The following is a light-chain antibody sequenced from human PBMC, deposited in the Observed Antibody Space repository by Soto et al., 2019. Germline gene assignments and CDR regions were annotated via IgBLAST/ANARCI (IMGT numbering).Light chain of an antibody. V-gene: IGKV1-9*01. CDR3: QQLNAYPHS. J-gene: IGKJ4*01. CDR2: GAS. CDR1: QDITNY. Sequence: DIQLTQSPSFLSASVGDRVTITCRASQDITNYLAWYLQKPGKAPKPLIYGASTLQSGVPSRFSGSGSGTEFTLTVSSLQPEDFATYYCQQLNAYPHSFGGGTKVDIK.